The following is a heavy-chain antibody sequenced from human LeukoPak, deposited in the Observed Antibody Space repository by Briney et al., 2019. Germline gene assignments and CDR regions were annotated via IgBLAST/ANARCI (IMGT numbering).Heavy chain of an antibody. CDR2: ISGSGGST. V-gene: IGHV3-23*01. Sequence: PGGSLRLSCAASGFTFSSYAMSWVRQAPGKGLEWVSAISGSGGSTYYADSVKGRFTISRDNSKNTLYLQMNSLRAEDTAVHYCAAYYDSSGYYRTPFDYWGQGTLVTVST. CDR3: AAYYDSSGYYRTPFDY. CDR1: GFTFSSYA. J-gene: IGHJ4*02. D-gene: IGHD3-22*01.